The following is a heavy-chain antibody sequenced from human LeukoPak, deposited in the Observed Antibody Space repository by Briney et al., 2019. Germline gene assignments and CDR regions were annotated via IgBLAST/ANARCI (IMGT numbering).Heavy chain of an antibody. CDR3: ARDQDGPGATVDH. V-gene: IGHV3-30*03. CDR2: ISYDGSNK. J-gene: IGHJ5*02. D-gene: IGHD1-26*01. CDR1: GFTFSSYG. Sequence: GGSLRLSCAASGFTFSSYGMHWVRQAPGKGLEWVAVISYDGSNKYYADSVKGRFTISRDNVKNTLYLQMNSLRAEDTAIYYCARDQDGPGATVDHWGQGTLVTVSS.